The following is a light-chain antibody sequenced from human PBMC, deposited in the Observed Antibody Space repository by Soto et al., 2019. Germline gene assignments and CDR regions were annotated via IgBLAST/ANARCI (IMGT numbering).Light chain of an antibody. CDR2: SNN. Sequence: QSVLTQSPSASGTPGQRVTISCSGSSSNIGSNTVNWYQQLPGTAPKLVIYSNNQRPSGVPDRFSGSKSGTSASLAISGLQSEDEPDYYCVAWDDSLNGYVVFGGGTKATVL. CDR3: VAWDDSLNGYVV. CDR1: SSNIGSNT. V-gene: IGLV1-44*01. J-gene: IGLJ2*01.